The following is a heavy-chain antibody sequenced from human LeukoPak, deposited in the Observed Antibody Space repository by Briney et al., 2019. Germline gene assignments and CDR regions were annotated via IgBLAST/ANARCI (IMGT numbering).Heavy chain of an antibody. J-gene: IGHJ6*03. Sequence: PSVKVSCKASGGTFSSSGISWVRPAPGQGLEWMGGIIPMIGTPNYAQKFQGRVTITADESTSTAYMELSSLRSEDTAVYYCASHCSSTSCYADYYYMDVWGKGTTVTVSS. CDR3: ASHCSSTSCYADYYYMDV. D-gene: IGHD2-2*01. CDR2: IIPMIGTP. CDR1: GGTFSSSG. V-gene: IGHV1-69*01.